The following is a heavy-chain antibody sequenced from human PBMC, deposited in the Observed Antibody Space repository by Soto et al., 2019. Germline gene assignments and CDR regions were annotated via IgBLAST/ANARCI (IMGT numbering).Heavy chain of an antibody. V-gene: IGHV4-59*01. CDR3: ARGDPLLWFGEKVYYGMDV. D-gene: IGHD3-10*01. CDR1: GGCISSSY. J-gene: IGHJ6*02. CDR2: IYYSGST. Sequence: QVQLQESGPGLVKPSETLSLTCTFSGGCISSSYWSWIRQPPGQGLEWIGYIYYSGSTNYNPSLKSRVTISVDTSKNQFSLKLSSVTAADTAVYYCARGDPLLWFGEKVYYGMDVWGPGTKVTVSS.